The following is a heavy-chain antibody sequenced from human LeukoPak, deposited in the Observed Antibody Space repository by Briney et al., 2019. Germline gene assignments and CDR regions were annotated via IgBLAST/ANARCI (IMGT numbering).Heavy chain of an antibody. CDR2: IKQDGSEK. D-gene: IGHD3-3*01. J-gene: IGHJ4*02. CDR1: GFTFTSYW. Sequence: GGSLRLSCAASGFTFTSYWMSWVRHPPGKGLGCVANIKQDGSEKYYVDSVKGRFTISRDNAKNSLYLQMNSLRAEDTAVYYCARAYDFWSGYCDYWGQGTLVTVSS. V-gene: IGHV3-7*04. CDR3: ARAYDFWSGYCDY.